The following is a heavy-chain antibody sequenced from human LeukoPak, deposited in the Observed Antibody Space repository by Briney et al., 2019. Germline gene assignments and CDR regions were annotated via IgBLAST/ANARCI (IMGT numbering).Heavy chain of an antibody. Sequence: PSETLSLTCAVYGGSFSGYYWSWIRQPPGKGLEWIGEINHSGSTNYNPSLKSRVTISVDTSKNQFSLKLSSVTAADTAVYYCARGLYYGDYSPFDYRGQGTLVTVSS. CDR2: INHSGST. CDR1: GGSFSGYY. D-gene: IGHD4-17*01. V-gene: IGHV4-34*01. J-gene: IGHJ4*02. CDR3: ARGLYYGDYSPFDY.